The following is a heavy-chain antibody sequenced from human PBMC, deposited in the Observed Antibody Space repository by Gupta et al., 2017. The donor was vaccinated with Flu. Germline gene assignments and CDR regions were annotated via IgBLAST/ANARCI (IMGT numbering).Heavy chain of an antibody. D-gene: IGHD3-10*01. CDR1: GFNFRRAW. V-gene: IGHV3-15*02. CDR2: IKSETDGGTT. Sequence: EVQLVASAAALVTLGGSLRLSCAASGFNFRRAWMNWVRQAPGKGLEWVGRIKSETDGGTTDYAAPVNGRVGISRDDSKNILYLQMNSLQVEDAGVYYCTTDRVADGWGSYFSRTSIDYWGQGIVVTVSS. CDR3: TTDRVADGWGSYFSRTSIDY. J-gene: IGHJ4*02.